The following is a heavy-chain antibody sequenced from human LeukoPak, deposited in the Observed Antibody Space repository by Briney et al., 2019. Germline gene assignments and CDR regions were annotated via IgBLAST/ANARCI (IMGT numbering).Heavy chain of an antibody. CDR1: GYTFTRYY. V-gene: IGHV1-2*02. D-gene: IGHD3-3*01. CDR3: ARATYDFWSGYTNSYYYYMDV. CDR2: INPNSGGT. Sequence: ASVRVSCKASGYTFTRYYMHWVRQAPGQGREGMGWINPNSGGTNYEQKLQGRVTMTRDTSISTAYMELSRLRSDDTAVYYCARATYDFWSGYTNSYYYYMDVWGKGTTVTVSS. J-gene: IGHJ6*03.